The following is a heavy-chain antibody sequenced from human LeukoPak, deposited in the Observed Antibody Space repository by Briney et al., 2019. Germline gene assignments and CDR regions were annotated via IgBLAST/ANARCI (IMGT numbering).Heavy chain of an antibody. Sequence: GGSLRLSCAASGFTFSSYAMSWVRQAPGKGLEWVSAISGSGGSTYYADSVKGRFTISRDNSKNTLYLQMNSLRAEDTAVYYCAKILVVIRPPPDAFDIWGQGTMVTVSS. D-gene: IGHD3-22*01. CDR2: ISGSGGST. CDR1: GFTFSSYA. V-gene: IGHV3-23*01. J-gene: IGHJ3*02. CDR3: AKILVVIRPPPDAFDI.